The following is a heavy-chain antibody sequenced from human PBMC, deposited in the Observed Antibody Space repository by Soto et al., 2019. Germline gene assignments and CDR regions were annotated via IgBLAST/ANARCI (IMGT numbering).Heavy chain of an antibody. V-gene: IGHV3-23*01. CDR2: ISGSGGST. CDR3: AKVPSTPSYYYDSSGYTRFDP. CDR1: GFTFSSYA. D-gene: IGHD3-22*01. Sequence: PGGSLRLSCAASGFTFSSYAMSWVRQAPGKGLEWVSAISGSGGSTYYADSVKGRFTISRDNSKNTLYLQMNSLRAEDTAVYYCAKVPSTPSYYYDSSGYTRFDPWGQGTLVTVSS. J-gene: IGHJ5*02.